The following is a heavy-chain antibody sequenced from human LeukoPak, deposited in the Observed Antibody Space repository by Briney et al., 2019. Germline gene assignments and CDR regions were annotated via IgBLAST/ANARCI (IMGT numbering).Heavy chain of an antibody. CDR3: SRDGSAYDILTGYPKDY. D-gene: IGHD3-9*01. J-gene: IGHJ4*02. CDR2: ISAYIGNT. CDR1: GYTFTSYG. V-gene: IGHV1-18*01. Sequence: ASVKVSCKASGYTFTSYGISWVRQAPGQGLEWIGWISAYIGNTNYAQKLQGRVTMTTDTSTSTAYMELRSLRSDDTAVYYCSRDGSAYDILTGYPKDYWGQGTLVTVSS.